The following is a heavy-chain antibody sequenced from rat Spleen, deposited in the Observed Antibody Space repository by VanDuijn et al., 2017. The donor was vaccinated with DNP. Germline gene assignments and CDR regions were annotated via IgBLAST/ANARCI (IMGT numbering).Heavy chain of an antibody. CDR2: ISYSGST. V-gene: IGHV3-1*01. CDR1: GYSITSSY. Sequence: EVYLQESGPGLVKPSQSLSLTCSVTGYSITSSYRWNWIRKFPGNKMEWIGHISYSGSTSYNPSLKSRISITRDTSKNQFFLQLNSVTTEDTATYYCARSMYTTDYYLYYAMDAWGQGTSVTVSS. D-gene: IGHD1-6*01. CDR3: ARSMYTTDYYLYYAMDA. J-gene: IGHJ4*01.